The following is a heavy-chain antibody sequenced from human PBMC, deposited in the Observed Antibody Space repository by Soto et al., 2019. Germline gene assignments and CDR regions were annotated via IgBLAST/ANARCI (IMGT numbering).Heavy chain of an antibody. D-gene: IGHD1-1*01. CDR2: IYYSGST. CDR3: ARQWGTDAFDI. CDR1: GGSISSYY. J-gene: IGHJ3*02. Sequence: SETLSLTCSVSGGSISSYYWSWIRQPPGKGLEWIGYIYYSGSTNYNPSLKSRVTISVDTSKNQFSLKLSSVTAADTAVYYCARQWGTDAFDIWGQGTMVTV. V-gene: IGHV4-59*08.